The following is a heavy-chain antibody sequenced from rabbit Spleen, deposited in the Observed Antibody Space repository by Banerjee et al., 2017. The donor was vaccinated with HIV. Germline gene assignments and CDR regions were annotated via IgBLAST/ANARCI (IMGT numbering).Heavy chain of an antibody. Sequence: EQLEESGGGLVKPEGSLTLTCKASGFSFSDRDVMCWVRQAPGKGLEWIGCINTATGKAVYASWAKGRFTISKTSSTTATLQMTSLTAADTATHFCARGAGSSEWGYGLWGPGTLVTVS. D-gene: IGHD8-1*01. CDR1: GFSFSDRDV. CDR2: INTATGKA. CDR3: ARGAGSSEWGYGL. J-gene: IGHJ6*01. V-gene: IGHV1S45*01.